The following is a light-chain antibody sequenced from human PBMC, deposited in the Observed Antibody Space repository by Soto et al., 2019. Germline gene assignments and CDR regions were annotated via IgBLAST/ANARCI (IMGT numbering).Light chain of an antibody. V-gene: IGKV1-12*01. Sequence: DIQMTQSPSSVSASVGDRVTITCRASQGISSYLAWYQHKPGKAPNLLIYTASILHSGVPSRFSGSGSGTDFTLTISNLQPEDFATYYCQQADSFPLTLGGGTKVEIK. CDR3: QQADSFPLT. CDR1: QGISSY. J-gene: IGKJ4*01. CDR2: TAS.